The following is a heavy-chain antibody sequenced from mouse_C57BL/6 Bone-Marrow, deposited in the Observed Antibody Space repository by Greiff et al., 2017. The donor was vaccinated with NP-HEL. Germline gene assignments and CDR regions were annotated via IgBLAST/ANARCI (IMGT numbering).Heavy chain of an antibody. CDR3: ARWDDYFDY. CDR2: IDPSDSYT. J-gene: IGHJ2*01. Sequence: QVQLQQPGAELVKPGASVKLSCKASGYTFTSYWMQWVKQRPGHGLEWIGEIDPSDSYTNYNQKFKGKATLTVDTSSSTAYMQLSSLTSEDSAVYYCARWDDYFDYWGQGTTLTVSS. D-gene: IGHD4-1*01. CDR1: GYTFTSYW. V-gene: IGHV1-50*01.